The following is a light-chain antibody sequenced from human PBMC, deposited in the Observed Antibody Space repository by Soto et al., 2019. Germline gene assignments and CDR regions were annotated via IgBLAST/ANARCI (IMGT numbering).Light chain of an antibody. V-gene: IGLV2-14*01. CDR3: SSYTSSRTPLYV. Sequence: QSALTQPASVSGSPRQSITISCTGTSSDVGGYNYVSWYQQHPGKAPKLMIYDVSNRPSGVSNRFSGSKSGNTASLTISGLQAEDEADYYCSSYTSSRTPLYVFGTGTKVTVL. J-gene: IGLJ1*01. CDR2: DVS. CDR1: SSDVGGYNY.